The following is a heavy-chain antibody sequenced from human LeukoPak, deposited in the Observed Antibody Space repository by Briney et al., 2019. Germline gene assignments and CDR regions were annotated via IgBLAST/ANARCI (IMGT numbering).Heavy chain of an antibody. CDR3: AKNVVVKRYIDF. J-gene: IGHJ4*02. Sequence: PGGSLRLSCAASGYTFSNHAMSWLRQAPGKGLQWVAVISGGGGSTEYEDFVKGRFTISRDNSKNTLSLQMNSLTVEDTAIYFCAKNVVVKRYIDFWGQGTLVTVSS. CDR2: ISGGGGST. D-gene: IGHD2-15*01. CDR1: GYTFSNHA. V-gene: IGHV3-23*01.